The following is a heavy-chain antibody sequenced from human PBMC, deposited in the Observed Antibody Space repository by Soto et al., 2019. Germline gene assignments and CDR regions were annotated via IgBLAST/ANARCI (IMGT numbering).Heavy chain of an antibody. CDR3: ARDYGDPPPFYLGFDV. CDR1: GFSLNTSGVG. CDR2: IYWDDDK. D-gene: IGHD4-17*01. V-gene: IGHV2-5*02. J-gene: IGHJ6*02. Sequence: QITLKESGPTLVKPTQTLTLTCTFSGFSLNTSGVGVGWIRQPPGKALECLALIYWDDDKRYSPSLKTRLTIPQDTSNNQVVLTMPNMDPVDTATYYCARDYGDPPPFYLGFDVWGQGTTVTVSS.